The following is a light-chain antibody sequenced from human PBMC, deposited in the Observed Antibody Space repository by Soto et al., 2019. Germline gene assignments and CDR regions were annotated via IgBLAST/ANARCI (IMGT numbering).Light chain of an antibody. Sequence: QSALTQPRSVSGSPGQSVTISCTGTNSDVGHYTYVSWYQQHPGKAPKLIIFDVDKRPSGVPDRFSGSKSGNTASLTISGLQAEDEADYYCCSYAGSSWIFGGGTKVTVL. CDR3: CSYAGSSWI. J-gene: IGLJ2*01. V-gene: IGLV2-11*01. CDR1: NSDVGHYTY. CDR2: DVD.